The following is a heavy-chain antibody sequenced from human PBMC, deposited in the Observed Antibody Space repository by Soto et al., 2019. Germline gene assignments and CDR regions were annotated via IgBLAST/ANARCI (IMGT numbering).Heavy chain of an antibody. Sequence: ASVKVSCKASGYTFTSYAMHWVRQAPGQRLEWMGWINAGNGNTKYSQKFQGRVTITRDTSASTAYMELSSLRSEDTAVYYCAREKRITMVRGVIMPFDIWGQGTMVTVS. J-gene: IGHJ3*02. CDR3: AREKRITMVRGVIMPFDI. V-gene: IGHV1-3*01. D-gene: IGHD3-10*01. CDR1: GYTFTSYA. CDR2: INAGNGNT.